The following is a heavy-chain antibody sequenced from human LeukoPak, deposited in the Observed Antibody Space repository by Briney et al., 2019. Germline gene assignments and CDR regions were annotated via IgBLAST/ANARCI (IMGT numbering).Heavy chain of an antibody. CDR2: INHSGST. V-gene: IGHV4-34*01. J-gene: IGHJ6*03. CDR3: AGAKDLRWGFNLYYYYMDV. CDR1: GGSFSGYY. Sequence: SETLSLTCAVYGGSFSGYYWSWIRQPPGKGLEGIGEINHSGSTNYNPSLKSRVTILVDTSKNQFSLKLSSVTAADTAVYYCAGAKDLRWGFNLYYYYMDVWGKGTTVTVSS. D-gene: IGHD1-14*01.